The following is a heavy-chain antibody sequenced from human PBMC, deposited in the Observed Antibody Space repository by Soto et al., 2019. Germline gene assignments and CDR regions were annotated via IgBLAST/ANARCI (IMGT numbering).Heavy chain of an antibody. CDR3: ARGISSSWYNLWFDP. CDR2: ISYDGSNK. J-gene: IGHJ5*02. V-gene: IGHV3-30-3*01. D-gene: IGHD6-13*01. Sequence: GGSLRLSCAASGFTFSSYAMHWVRQAPGKGLEWVAVISYDGSNKYYADSVKGRFTISRDNSKNTLYLQMNSLRAEDTAVYYCARGISSSWYNLWFDPWGQGTLVTVSS. CDR1: GFTFSSYA.